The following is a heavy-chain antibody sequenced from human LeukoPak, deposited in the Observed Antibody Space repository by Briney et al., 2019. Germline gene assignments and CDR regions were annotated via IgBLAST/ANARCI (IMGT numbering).Heavy chain of an antibody. J-gene: IGHJ6*02. CDR1: GFTFSDYY. CDR3: AKDDGDYGGNSPYYGMDV. D-gene: IGHD4-23*01. Sequence: KPGGSLRLSCAASGFTFSDYYMSWIRQAPGKGLEWVSYISSSGSTIYYADSVKGRFTISRDNAKNSLYLQMNSLRAEDTAVYYCAKDDGDYGGNSPYYGMDVWGQGTTVTVSS. CDR2: ISSSGSTI. V-gene: IGHV3-11*01.